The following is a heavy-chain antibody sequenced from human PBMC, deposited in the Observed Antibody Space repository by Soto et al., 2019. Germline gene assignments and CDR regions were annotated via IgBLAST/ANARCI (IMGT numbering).Heavy chain of an antibody. CDR1: GFTFSSYA. J-gene: IGHJ4*02. CDR2: VSIGGST. CDR3: ARRRGAGGHFGY. V-gene: IGHV3-23*01. Sequence: PGGSLRLSCAASGFTFSSYAMGWVRQGPGKGLEWVAVVSIGGSTHYADSVRGRFTISRDNSKNTLSLQMNSLTAEDTAVYFCARRRGAGGHFGYWGPGALVAVSS. D-gene: IGHD2-15*01.